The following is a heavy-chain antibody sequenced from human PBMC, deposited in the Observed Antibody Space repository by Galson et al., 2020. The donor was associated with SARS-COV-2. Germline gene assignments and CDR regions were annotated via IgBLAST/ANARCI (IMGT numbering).Heavy chain of an antibody. V-gene: IGHV3-33*08. Sequence: GGSLRLSCAASGFTFSNYGMHWVRQAPGKGLEWVAVIFYDGNYKYYGDSVKGRFTISRDNSKNTVYLQMNSLTAEDTAVYYCARREEDNKRRVLEHWGQGILVTVSS. D-gene: IGHD1-1*01. CDR2: IFYDGNYK. J-gene: IGHJ1*01. CDR3: ARREEDNKRRVLEH. CDR1: GFTFSNYG.